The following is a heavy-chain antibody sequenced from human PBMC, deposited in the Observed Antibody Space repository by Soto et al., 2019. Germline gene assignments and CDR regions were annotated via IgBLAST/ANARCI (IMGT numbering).Heavy chain of an antibody. CDR3: ARHAVITSGGVIVSNYLDY. J-gene: IGHJ4*01. D-gene: IGHD3-16*02. CDR2: IDPSGSYT. CDR1: GYRFSSYW. Sequence: GESLKISCQGSGYRFSSYWITWVRQKPGKGLEWMGRIDPSGSYTNYSASFEGHVTISADKANSTAYLQWSSLKASDSAMYYCARHAVITSGGVIVSNYLDYWGHGTLVTVSS. V-gene: IGHV5-10-1*01.